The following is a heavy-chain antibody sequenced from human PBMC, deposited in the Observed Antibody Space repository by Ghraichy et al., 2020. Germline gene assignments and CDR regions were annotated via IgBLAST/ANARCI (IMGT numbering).Heavy chain of an antibody. CDR1: GFTFNTYY. Sequence: GGSLRLSCAASGFTFNTYYMTWVRQAPGKGLEWVANIKQDGGEKYYVDSVKGRFTISRDNAKDSVYLQMNSLRAEDTAVYYCGRGGYIYGSNPVDYWGQGNQVTVSS. CDR3: GRGGYIYGSNPVDY. D-gene: IGHD5-18*01. CDR2: IKQDGGEK. J-gene: IGHJ4*02. V-gene: IGHV3-7*04.